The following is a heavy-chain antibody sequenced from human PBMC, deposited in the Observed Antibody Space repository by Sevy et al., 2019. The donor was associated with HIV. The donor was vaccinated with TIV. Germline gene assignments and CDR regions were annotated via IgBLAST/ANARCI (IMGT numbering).Heavy chain of an antibody. D-gene: IGHD3-10*02. V-gene: IGHV3-21*01. Sequence: GGSLRLSCAASGFTFSSASMNWVRQAPGEGLEWVSSITSSSSHMYYVDSLRGRFIISRDNTKNSLYLQMNSLTAEDTAVYYCVKDLFYAFDIWGQGTMVTVSS. CDR1: GFTFSSAS. J-gene: IGHJ3*02. CDR2: ITSSSSHM. CDR3: VKDLFYAFDI.